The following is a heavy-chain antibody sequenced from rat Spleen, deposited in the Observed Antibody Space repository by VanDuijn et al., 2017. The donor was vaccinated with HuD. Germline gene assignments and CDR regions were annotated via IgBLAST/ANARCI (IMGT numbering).Heavy chain of an antibody. J-gene: IGHJ2*01. CDR1: GYSITSNY. CDR3: ARYRDSYAHVGIFDY. Sequence: EVQLQESGPGLVNPSQSLSLTCSVTGYSITSNYWGWLRKLPGNKIEWMGYISYSGDINYNPSLKSGISMTRDTSRNQFFMHLNSVTTEDTATYYCARYRDSYAHVGIFDYWGQGVMVTVSS. D-gene: IGHD1-12*01. CDR2: ISYSGDI. V-gene: IGHV3-1*01.